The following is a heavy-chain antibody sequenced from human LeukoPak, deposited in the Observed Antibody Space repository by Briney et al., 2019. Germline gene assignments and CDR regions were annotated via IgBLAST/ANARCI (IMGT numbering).Heavy chain of an antibody. D-gene: IGHD2-2*01. V-gene: IGHV3-30-3*01. CDR3: AKDRGHHGSVPAAIRGSFDY. Sequence: GGSLRLSCAASGFTFSSYAMHWVRQAPGKGLEWVAVISYDGSNKYYADSVKGRFTISRDNSKNTLYLQMNSLRAEDTAVYYCAKDRGHHGSVPAAIRGSFDYWGQGTLVTVSS. CDR2: ISYDGSNK. J-gene: IGHJ4*02. CDR1: GFTFSSYA.